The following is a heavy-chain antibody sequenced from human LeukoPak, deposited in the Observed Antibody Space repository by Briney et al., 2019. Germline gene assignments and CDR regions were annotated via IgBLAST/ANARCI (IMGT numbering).Heavy chain of an antibody. CDR1: GFTFDDYA. CDR2: LNWNSGGI. J-gene: IGHJ4*02. Sequence: TGGSLRLSCAASGFTFDDYAMHWVRQAPGKGLEWVSGLNWNSGGIVYADSVRGRFTFSRDNAENSVYLQMNSLRAEDTAVYYCVRQMVGASFDYWGQGTLVTVSS. V-gene: IGHV3-9*01. D-gene: IGHD1-26*01. CDR3: VRQMVGASFDY.